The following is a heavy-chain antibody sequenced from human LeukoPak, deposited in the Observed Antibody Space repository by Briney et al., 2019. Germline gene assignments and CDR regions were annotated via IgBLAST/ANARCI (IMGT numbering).Heavy chain of an antibody. J-gene: IGHJ4*02. CDR3: ARVDRWLQFVDY. Sequence: SETLSLTCTVSGGSVSSGSYYWSWIRQPPGKGLEWIGYIYYSGSTNYNPSLKSRVTISVDTSKNQFSLKLSSVTAAGTAVYYCARVDRWLQFVDYWGQGTLVTVSS. CDR2: IYYSGST. CDR1: GGSVSSGSYY. V-gene: IGHV4-61*01. D-gene: IGHD5-24*01.